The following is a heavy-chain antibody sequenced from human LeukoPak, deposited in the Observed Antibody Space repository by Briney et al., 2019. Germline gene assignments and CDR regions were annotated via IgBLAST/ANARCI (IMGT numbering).Heavy chain of an antibody. Sequence: SETLSLTCTVSGGSISSSSYYSGWIRQPPGKGLEWTGSIYYSGSTYYNPSLKSRVTISVDTSKSQFSLKLSSVTAADTAVYYCARAYDFWSGYYPNLRYNWFDPWGQGTLVTVSS. V-gene: IGHV4-39*01. CDR1: GGSISSSSYY. J-gene: IGHJ5*02. CDR3: ARAYDFWSGYYPNLRYNWFDP. CDR2: IYYSGST. D-gene: IGHD3-3*01.